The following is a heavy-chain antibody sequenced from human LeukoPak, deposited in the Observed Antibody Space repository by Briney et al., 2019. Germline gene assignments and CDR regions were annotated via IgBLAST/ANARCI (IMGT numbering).Heavy chain of an antibody. D-gene: IGHD5/OR15-5a*01. Sequence: GGSLRLSCAASGFTFSSYWMDWVRHARGKGLVWVSSINSDPITPSYADSVKRLFTISRHNSNNTLYLQMNSLRAEAPAVYYCAREGLRSTNPYFHYWGQGTLVTVSS. CDR1: GFTFSSYW. CDR2: INSDPITP. V-gene: IGHV3-74*01. CDR3: AREGLRSTNPYFHY. J-gene: IGHJ4*02.